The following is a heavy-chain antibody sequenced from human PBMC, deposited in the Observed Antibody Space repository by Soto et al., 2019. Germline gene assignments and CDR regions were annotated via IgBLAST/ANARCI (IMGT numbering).Heavy chain of an antibody. V-gene: IGHV1-46*03. CDR2: INPRSGKT. J-gene: IGHJ4*02. D-gene: IGHD3-22*01. Sequence: VQLVQSGAEVKRPGASVKISCKASGDTLSTYYMHWARQDPGQGLEWMGIINPRSGKTNYPQKFQGRVTMTRDTSTNTVYMELSTLRSEDTAMYYCARGVGYSDSSGYPFDYWGQGTLVTVSS. CDR3: ARGVGYSDSSGYPFDY. CDR1: GDTLSTYY.